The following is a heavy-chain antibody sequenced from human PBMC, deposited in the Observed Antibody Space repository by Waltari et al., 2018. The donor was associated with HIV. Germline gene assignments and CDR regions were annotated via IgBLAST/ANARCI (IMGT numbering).Heavy chain of an antibody. CDR1: GGSISSGSYS. V-gene: IGHV4-61*02. CDR2: IYTSGST. Sequence: QVHLQESGPGLVKPSQTLSLTCTVSGGSISSGSYSWSWIRQPAGKGLEWIGRIYTSGSTNYNPSLKSRVTISVDTSKNQFSLKLSSVTAADTAVYYCARVSKSAAGAWAFDIWGQGTMVTVSS. CDR3: ARVSKSAAGAWAFDI. D-gene: IGHD6-19*01. J-gene: IGHJ3*02.